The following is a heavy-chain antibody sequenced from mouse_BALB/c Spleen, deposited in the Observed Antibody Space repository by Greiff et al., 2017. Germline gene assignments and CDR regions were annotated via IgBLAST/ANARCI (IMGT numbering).Heavy chain of an antibody. V-gene: IGHV7-3*02. CDR2: IRNKANGYTT. Sequence: EVQLVESGGGLVQPGGSLRLSCATSGFTFTDYYMSWVRQPPGKALEWLGFIRNKANGYTTEYSASVKGRFTISRDNSQSILYLQMNTLRAEDSATYYCARLFITTVVALWYFDVWGAGTTVTVSS. J-gene: IGHJ1*01. D-gene: IGHD1-1*01. CDR3: ARLFITTVVALWYFDV. CDR1: GFTFTDYY.